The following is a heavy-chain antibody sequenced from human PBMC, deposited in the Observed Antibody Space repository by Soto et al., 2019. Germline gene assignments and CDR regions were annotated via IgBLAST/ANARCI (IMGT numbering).Heavy chain of an antibody. D-gene: IGHD3-10*01. CDR2: TYYSGST. J-gene: IGHJ4*02. Sequence: QVQLQESGPGLVKPSQTLSLTCTVSGGSISSGDYYWSWIRQPPGKGLEWIGYTYYSGSTYCNPSLKSRVTISVDTSKNQFSLKLSSVTAADTAVYYCARVGGFGATTIDYWGQGTLVTVSS. CDR3: ARVGGFGATTIDY. CDR1: GGSISSGDYY. V-gene: IGHV4-30-4*01.